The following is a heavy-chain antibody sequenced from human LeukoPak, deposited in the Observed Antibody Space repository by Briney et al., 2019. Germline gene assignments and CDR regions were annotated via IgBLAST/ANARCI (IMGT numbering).Heavy chain of an antibody. V-gene: IGHV1-24*01. J-gene: IGHJ4*02. Sequence: SVKVSCKVSGYTLTELSMHWVRQAPGKGLEWMGGFDPEDGETIYAQKFQGRVTMTRDTSTSTVYMELSSLRSEDSAVYYCARWTTTYLDYWGQGTLVTVSS. CDR1: GYTLTELS. CDR3: ARWTTTYLDY. D-gene: IGHD4-11*01. CDR2: FDPEDGET.